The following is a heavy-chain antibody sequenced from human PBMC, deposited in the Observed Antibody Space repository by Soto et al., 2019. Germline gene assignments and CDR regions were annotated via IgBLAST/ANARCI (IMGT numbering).Heavy chain of an antibody. CDR2: IMPILGST. Sequence: QVQLVQSGAEVKKPGSSVKVSCKASGGTFSSYSISWVRQGPGQGLEWLGRIMPILGSTRYAQKFQGRVTITADTSTSTAYMELRSLRSEDTAVYYCAREGRDTVTTYWYFDLWGRGTRVTVSS. D-gene: IGHD4-17*01. CDR3: AREGRDTVTTYWYFDL. J-gene: IGHJ2*01. V-gene: IGHV1-69*08. CDR1: GGTFSSYS.